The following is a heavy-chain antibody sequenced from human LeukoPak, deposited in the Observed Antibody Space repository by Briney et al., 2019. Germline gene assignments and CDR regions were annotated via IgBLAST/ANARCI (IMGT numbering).Heavy chain of an antibody. CDR2: IRYDGSNK. CDR3: AKAGSEYSSSWYLCDY. CDR1: GFTFSSYG. D-gene: IGHD6-13*01. J-gene: IGHJ4*02. V-gene: IGHV3-30*02. Sequence: PGGSLRLSCAASGFTFSSYGMHWVRQAPGKGLEWVAFIRYDGSNKYYADSVKGRFTISGDNSKNTLYLQMNSLRAEDTAVYYCAKAGSEYSSSWYLCDYWGQGTLVTVSS.